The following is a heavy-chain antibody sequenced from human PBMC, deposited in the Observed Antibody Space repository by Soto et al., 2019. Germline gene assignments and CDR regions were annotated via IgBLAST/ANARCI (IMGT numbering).Heavy chain of an antibody. CDR2: ISNDGSSK. J-gene: IGHJ6*02. Sequence: QVQLVESGGGVVQPGRSRRLSCAASGFTFSAFGMHWVRQAPGKGLEWAAVISNDGSSKHYADSVKGRFTISRDNSENSVYLQINSLRAEDTAVYFCARDCSGGSCYPGMDVWGQGTTVTVSS. D-gene: IGHD2-15*01. CDR3: ARDCSGGSCYPGMDV. V-gene: IGHV3-30*03. CDR1: GFTFSAFG.